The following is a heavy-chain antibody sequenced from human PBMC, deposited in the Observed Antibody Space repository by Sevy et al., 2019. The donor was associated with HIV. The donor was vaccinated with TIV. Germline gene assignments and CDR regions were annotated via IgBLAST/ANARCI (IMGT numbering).Heavy chain of an antibody. J-gene: IGHJ4*02. Sequence: GGSLRLSWAASGFTFSKYSMSWVRQPPGKGREWVSTLSFGCGEINYEDSGKGRFTISRDNSKSSVYLQMNNLRPEDTDVYYCAREGCTKPHDYWGQGTLVTVSS. V-gene: IGHV3-23*01. CDR1: GFTFSKYS. CDR3: AREGCTKPHDY. CDR2: LSFGCGEI. D-gene: IGHD2-8*01.